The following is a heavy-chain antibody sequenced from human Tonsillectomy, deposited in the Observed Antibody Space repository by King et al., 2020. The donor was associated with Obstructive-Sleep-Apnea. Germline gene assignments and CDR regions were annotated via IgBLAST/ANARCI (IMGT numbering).Heavy chain of an antibody. CDR3: ARGAVHPQVLLWYENWFDP. V-gene: IGHV4-59*01. J-gene: IGHJ5*02. Sequence: VQLQESGPGLVKPSETLSLTCTVSGVSISSFYWNWIRQPPGKGLEWIGYIYYSGSTNYNPSLKSRVTISVDTSKNQFSLKLGSVTAAETAVYYCARGAVHPQVLLWYENWFDPWGQGTLVTVSS. D-gene: IGHD3-10*01. CDR1: GVSISSFY. CDR2: IYYSGST.